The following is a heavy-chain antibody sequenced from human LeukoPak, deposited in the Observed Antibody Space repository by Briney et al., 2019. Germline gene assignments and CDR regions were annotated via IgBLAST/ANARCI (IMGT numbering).Heavy chain of an antibody. J-gene: IGHJ4*02. Sequence: GGSLRLSCAASGFSFSSYGMHWVRQAPGKGLEWVAFIRYDGSNKYYADSVKGRFTISRDNSKNTLYLQMNSLRTEDTAVYYCSTLGASSNWGQGTLVTVSS. CDR3: STLGASSN. D-gene: IGHD2-2*01. CDR1: GFSFSSYG. V-gene: IGHV3-30*02. CDR2: IRYDGSNK.